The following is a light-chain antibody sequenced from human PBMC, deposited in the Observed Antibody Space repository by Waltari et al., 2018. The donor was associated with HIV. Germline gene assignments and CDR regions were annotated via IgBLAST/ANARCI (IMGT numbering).Light chain of an antibody. Sequence: YVLTQPPSVSVAPGKTATITCGGNNIGDKHVHWYQQKSGQAPGLVIYDDKLRPSGIPARISGSNSGGTATLTISGVEVGDEAEYYCQVFENSRDQAFGTGTKVTVL. CDR2: DDK. V-gene: IGLV3-21*01. CDR1: NIGDKH. CDR3: QVFENSRDQA. J-gene: IGLJ1*01.